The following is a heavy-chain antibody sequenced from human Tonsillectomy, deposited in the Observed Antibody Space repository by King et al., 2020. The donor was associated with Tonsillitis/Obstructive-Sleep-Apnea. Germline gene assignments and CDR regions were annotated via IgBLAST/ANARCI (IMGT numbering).Heavy chain of an antibody. D-gene: IGHD1-26*01. CDR1: GFTFDDYA. V-gene: IGHV3-9*01. CDR3: ATDGERGAYYNFYFMDV. CDR2: IIWNSANI. Sequence: VQLVESGGGLVQPGRSLRLSCAASGFTFDDYAMHWVRQAPGKGLEWVAGIIWNSANIGYADSVKGRFTISRDNAKNSLYLQMNSLRAEDTALYYCATDGERGAYYNFYFMDVWGKGTTVTVSS. J-gene: IGHJ6*03.